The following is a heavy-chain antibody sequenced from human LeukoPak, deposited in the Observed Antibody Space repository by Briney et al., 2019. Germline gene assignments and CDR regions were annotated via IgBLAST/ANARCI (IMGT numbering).Heavy chain of an antibody. D-gene: IGHD3-16*01. CDR3: VRTMVAFGGLIRTDAFDI. V-gene: IGHV3-64D*06. CDR1: GFSLNKHP. Sequence: GGSLRHSCSASGFSLNKHPVHWVRQAPGKGLEYVSGINSDGDNPHYADSAKGRFTISSDNYKIFLYLQLSSLRSEDTALYFCVRTMVAFGGLIRTDAFDIWGEGTIVTVSS. J-gene: IGHJ3*02. CDR2: INSDGDNP.